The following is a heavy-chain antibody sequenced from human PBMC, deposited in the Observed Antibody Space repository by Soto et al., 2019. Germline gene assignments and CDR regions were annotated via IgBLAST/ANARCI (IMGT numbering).Heavy chain of an antibody. CDR1: GFTFSNAW. J-gene: IGHJ4*02. CDR3: TLPITMVRGTSEY. D-gene: IGHD3-10*01. Sequence: GGSLRLSCAASGFTFSNAWMSWVRQAPGKGLEWVGRIKSKTDGGTTDYAAPVKGRFTISRDDSKNTPYLQMNSLKTEDTAVYYCTLPITMVRGTSEYWGQGTLVTVSS. CDR2: IKSKTDGGTT. V-gene: IGHV3-15*01.